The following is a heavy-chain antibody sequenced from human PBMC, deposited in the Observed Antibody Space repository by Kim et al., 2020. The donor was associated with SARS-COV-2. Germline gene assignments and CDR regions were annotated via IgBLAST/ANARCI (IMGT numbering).Heavy chain of an antibody. CDR1: GFTFSSYW. J-gene: IGHJ6*02. Sequence: GGSLRLSCAASGFTFSSYWMSWVRQAPGKGLEWVANIKQDGSEKYYVDSVKGRFTISRDNAKNSLYLQMNSLRAEDTAVYYCAIPPGYMVRGVIYYGMDVWGQGTTVTVSS. D-gene: IGHD3-10*01. CDR3: AIPPGYMVRGVIYYGMDV. V-gene: IGHV3-7*01. CDR2: IKQDGSEK.